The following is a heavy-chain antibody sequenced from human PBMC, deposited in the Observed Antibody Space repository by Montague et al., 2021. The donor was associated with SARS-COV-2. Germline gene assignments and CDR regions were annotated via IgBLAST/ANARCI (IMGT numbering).Heavy chain of an antibody. V-gene: IGHV4-34*01. CDR3: ARGLDHNKGGDY. D-gene: IGHD3-16*01. CDR2: IRPYGHT. Sequence: SETLSLTCAIVGWRLCAAYWSWIRQPPSQRLESFGEIRPYGHTSYNPSLMSRVTLSLGTSSNPFSLKLTSVTAADTAVYYCARGLDHNKGGDYWGQGILVIVSS. CDR1: GWRLCAAY. J-gene: IGHJ4*02.